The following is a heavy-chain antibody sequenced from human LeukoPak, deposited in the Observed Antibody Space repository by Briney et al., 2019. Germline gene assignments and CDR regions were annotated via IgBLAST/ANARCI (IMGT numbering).Heavy chain of an antibody. V-gene: IGHV4-4*07. CDR3: ARDGEMATIENYFEY. CDR1: GGSISSYY. Sequence: PSETLSLTCTVSGGSISSYYWSWIRQPAGKGLEWIGRIHTSGSTNYNPSLKSRVTISVDTSKNQFSLKLSSVTAADTAVYYCARDGEMATIENYFEYWGQGTLVTVSS. D-gene: IGHD5-24*01. CDR2: IHTSGST. J-gene: IGHJ4*02.